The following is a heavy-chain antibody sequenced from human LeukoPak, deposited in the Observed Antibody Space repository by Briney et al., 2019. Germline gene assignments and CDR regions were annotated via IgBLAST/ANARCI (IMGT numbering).Heavy chain of an antibody. D-gene: IGHD3-22*01. V-gene: IGHV4-59*08. J-gene: IGHJ4*02. CDR2: IYYSGST. CDR1: GGSISSYY. Sequence: SETLSLTCTVSGGSISSYYWSWIRQPPGKGLEWIGYIYYSGSTNYNPSLKSRVTISVDTSKNQFSLKLSSVTAADTAVYYCARFTRYYYDSSGYTRGDFDYWGQGTLVTVSS. CDR3: ARFTRYYYDSSGYTRGDFDY.